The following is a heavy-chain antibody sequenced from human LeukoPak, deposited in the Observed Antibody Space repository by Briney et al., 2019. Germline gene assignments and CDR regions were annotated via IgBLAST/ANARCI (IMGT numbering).Heavy chain of an antibody. CDR2: IIPIFGTA. J-gene: IGHJ6*02. V-gene: IGHV1-69*13. CDR1: GGTFSSYA. Sequence: SVKVSCKASGGTFSSYAISWVRQAPGQGLEWMGGIIPIFGTANYAQTFQGRVTITADESTSTAYMELSSLRSEDTAVYYCARIPSEYYYYGMDVWGQGTTVTVSS. CDR3: ARIPSEYYYYGMDV. D-gene: IGHD2-2*02.